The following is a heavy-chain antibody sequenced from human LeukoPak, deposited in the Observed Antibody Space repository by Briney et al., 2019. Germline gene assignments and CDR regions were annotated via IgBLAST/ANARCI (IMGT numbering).Heavy chain of an antibody. Sequence: GASVKVSCKASDYTFTKYGITWVRQAPGQGPEWVGWISAYNGHTESAQKFQGRVTMTTDTSTNTAYMELRSLGSDDTAVYYCARTGIDYGDYGLLDYWGQGSLVTVSS. CDR1: DYTFTKYG. J-gene: IGHJ4*02. V-gene: IGHV1-18*01. CDR2: ISAYNGHT. D-gene: IGHD4-17*01. CDR3: ARTGIDYGDYGLLDY.